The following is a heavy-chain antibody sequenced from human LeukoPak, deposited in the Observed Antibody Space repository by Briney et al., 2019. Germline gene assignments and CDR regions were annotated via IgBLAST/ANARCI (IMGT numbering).Heavy chain of an antibody. CDR3: ARDPNGDYVGAFDI. CDR2: ISTSGSTI. V-gene: IGHV3-11*01. J-gene: IGHJ3*02. Sequence: PGGSLRLSCAASGFTFSDYYMSWIRQAPGKGLEWVSYISTSGSTIYYADSVKGRFTISRDNAKNSLYLQMNSLRAEDTAVYYCARDPNGDYVGAFDILGQGTMVTVSS. CDR1: GFTFSDYY. D-gene: IGHD4-17*01.